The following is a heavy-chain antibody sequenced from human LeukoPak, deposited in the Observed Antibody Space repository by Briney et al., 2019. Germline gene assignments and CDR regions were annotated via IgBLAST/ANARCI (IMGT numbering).Heavy chain of an antibody. Sequence: PSETLSLTCTVSGGSISNYYWNWIRQPPGKGLEWIGYIYYTGNTNYNPSLKSRVTISVDTSKNQFSLKLSSVTAADTAVYYCARLYLPATRFDYWAREPWSPSPQ. CDR2: IYYTGNT. D-gene: IGHD5-24*01. CDR1: GGSISNYY. J-gene: IGHJ4*02. V-gene: IGHV4-59*01. CDR3: ARLYLPATRFDY.